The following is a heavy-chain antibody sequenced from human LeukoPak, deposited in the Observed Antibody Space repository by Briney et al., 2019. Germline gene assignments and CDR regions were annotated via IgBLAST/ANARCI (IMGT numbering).Heavy chain of an antibody. D-gene: IGHD4-17*01. V-gene: IGHV3-53*01. CDR2: IYSGGST. Sequence: GGSLRLSCAASGFTVSNNYMTWVRQAPGKGLEWVSVIYSGGSTYYADSVKGRFTISRDNSKDTLYLQMNSLRAEDTAVYYCARFANPDYGDSGWFDPWGQGTLVTVSS. CDR3: ARFANPDYGDSGWFDP. J-gene: IGHJ5*02. CDR1: GFTVSNNY.